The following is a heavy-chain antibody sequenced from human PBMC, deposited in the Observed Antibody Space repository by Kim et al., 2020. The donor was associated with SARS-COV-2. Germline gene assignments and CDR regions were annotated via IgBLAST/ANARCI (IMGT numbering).Heavy chain of an antibody. V-gene: IGHV3-23*01. Sequence: GESLKISCAASGFIFSNYGMSWVRQAPGRGLEWVSAISGSGSSTYYADSVKGRFTISRDNSENTLYLQMNSLRAEDTALYYCAKAPGGGSYFYGMYVLGQ. D-gene: IGHD2-21*01. J-gene: IGHJ6*02. CDR2: ISGSGSST. CDR3: AKAPGGGSYFYGMYV. CDR1: GFIFSNYG.